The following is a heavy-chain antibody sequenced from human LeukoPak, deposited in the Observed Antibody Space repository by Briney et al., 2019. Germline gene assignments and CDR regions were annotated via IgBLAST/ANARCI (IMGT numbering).Heavy chain of an antibody. CDR1: GESFSGYY. CDR2: INHSGST. CDR3: ARLWSTYCSGGSCPHQPNY. D-gene: IGHD2-15*01. Sequence: SETLSLTCAVYGESFSGYYWSWIRQPPGKGLEWIGEINHSGSTNYNPSLKSRVTISVRTSKNQFSLKLSSVTAADTALYYCARLWSTYCSGGSCPHQPNYWGQGTLVTVSS. J-gene: IGHJ4*02. V-gene: IGHV4-34*01.